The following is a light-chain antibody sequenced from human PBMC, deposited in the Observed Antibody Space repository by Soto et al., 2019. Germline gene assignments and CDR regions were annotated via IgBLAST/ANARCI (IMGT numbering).Light chain of an antibody. J-gene: IGKJ2*01. V-gene: IGKV2-28*01. Sequence: DIVMTQSPLSLPVTPGEPASISCRSSQSLLSSNGYNYLDWYLQKPGPSPQLLLYLGSNRASWFPERFSGGASGTDFTPKISRVEAEDVGLCYCMQALDPPYTFGQQTKLQIK. CDR2: LGS. CDR3: MQALDPPYT. CDR1: QSLLSSNGYNY.